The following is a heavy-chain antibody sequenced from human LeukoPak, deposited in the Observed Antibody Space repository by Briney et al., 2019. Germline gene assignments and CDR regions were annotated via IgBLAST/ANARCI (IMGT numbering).Heavy chain of an antibody. D-gene: IGHD5-18*01. V-gene: IGHV3-53*04. J-gene: IGHJ5*02. CDR1: GVTVSSNY. Sequence: GGTLGLSCAASGVTVSSNYMSWVRQAPGKGLEGVSVIYSGGSTYYAASVKGRFTISRHNSKNTLYLQMNSMRAEDTAVYYCARDLPAMAWGQGTLVTVSS. CDR3: ARDLPAMA. CDR2: IYSGGST.